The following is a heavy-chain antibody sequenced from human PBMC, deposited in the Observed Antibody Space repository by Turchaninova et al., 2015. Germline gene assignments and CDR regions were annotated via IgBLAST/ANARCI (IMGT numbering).Heavy chain of an antibody. CDR2: IKEDGSGK. V-gene: IGHV3-7*01. J-gene: IGHJ2*01. CDR3: ARGYWNFDL. Sequence: QLVESGGGLVQPGGSLRLSCAASGFTFSRYWMSWVSQVPGRGVGWVAKIKEDGSGKFYVDSVKGRFTIARDNAKNSLYVQMNSLRVEDTAVYYCARGYWNFDLWGRGTLVTASS. CDR1: GFTFSRYW.